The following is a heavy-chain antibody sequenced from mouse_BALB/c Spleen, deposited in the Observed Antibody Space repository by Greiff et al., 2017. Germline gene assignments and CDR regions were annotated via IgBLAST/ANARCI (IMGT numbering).Heavy chain of an antibody. J-gene: IGHJ1*01. V-gene: IGHV1-63*02. CDR1: GYTFTNYW. CDR2: IYPGGGYT. CDR3: AYYGSLWYFDV. Sequence: KLQQSGAELVRPGTSVKISCKASGYTFTNYWLGWVKQRPGHGLEWIGDIYPGGGYTNYNEKFKGKATLTADTSSSTAYMQLSSLTSEDSAVYFCAYYGSLWYFDVWGAGTTVTVSS. D-gene: IGHD1-1*01.